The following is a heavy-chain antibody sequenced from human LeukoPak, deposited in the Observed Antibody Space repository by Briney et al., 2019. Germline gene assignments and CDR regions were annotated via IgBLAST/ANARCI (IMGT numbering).Heavy chain of an antibody. D-gene: IGHD2-2*01. Sequence: PSETLSLTCTVSGGSISSSNYYWGWVRQPPGKGLEWIASFYYSGSTYYNPSLKSRVSISVDTSKNQFSLQLSSVTAADTAVYYCARVPSAPYNWFDPWGQGTLVTVSS. CDR3: ARVPSAPYNWFDP. CDR2: FYYSGST. J-gene: IGHJ5*02. CDR1: GGSISSSNYY. V-gene: IGHV4-39*07.